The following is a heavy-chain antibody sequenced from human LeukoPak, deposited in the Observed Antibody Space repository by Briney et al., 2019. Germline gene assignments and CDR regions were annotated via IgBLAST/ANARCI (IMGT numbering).Heavy chain of an antibody. Sequence: SETLSLTCAVSGGSISNENWWGWVRRPPGKGLEWIGEIYHSGSTNYIPSLKGRVTISVDKSKNQFSLKLTSVTAADTAVYYCAGSPIGYGMDVWGQGTTVTVSS. J-gene: IGHJ6*02. CDR2: IYHSGST. CDR1: GGSISNENW. V-gene: IGHV4-4*02. CDR3: AGSPIGYGMDV.